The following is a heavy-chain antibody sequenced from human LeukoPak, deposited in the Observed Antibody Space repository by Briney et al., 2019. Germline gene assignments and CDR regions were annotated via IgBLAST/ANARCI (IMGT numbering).Heavy chain of an antibody. V-gene: IGHV1-3*01. CDR2: INAGNGNT. J-gene: IGHJ4*02. Sequence: ASVKVSCKASGYTFTSYAMHWVRQAPGQRLEWMGWINAGNGNTKYSQEFQGRVTITRDTSTSTAYMELRSLRSDDTAVYYCARDSGSYVNFDYWGQGTLVTVSS. CDR1: GYTFTSYA. CDR3: ARDSGSYVNFDY. D-gene: IGHD1-26*01.